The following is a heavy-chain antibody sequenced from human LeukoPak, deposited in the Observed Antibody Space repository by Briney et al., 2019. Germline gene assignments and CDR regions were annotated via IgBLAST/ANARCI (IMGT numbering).Heavy chain of an antibody. CDR1: GGSVSSGSYY. Sequence: SETLSLTCTVSGGSVSSGSYYWSWIRQPPGKGLEWIGYIYYSGSTNYNPSPKSRVTISVDTSKNQFSLKLSSVTAADTAVYYCAREKDSSGWYGGYFDYWGQGTLVTVSS. CDR2: IYYSGST. D-gene: IGHD6-19*01. V-gene: IGHV4-61*01. CDR3: AREKDSSGWYGGYFDY. J-gene: IGHJ4*02.